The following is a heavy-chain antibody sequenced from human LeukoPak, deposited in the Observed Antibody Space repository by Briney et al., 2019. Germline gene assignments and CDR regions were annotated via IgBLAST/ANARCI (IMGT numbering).Heavy chain of an antibody. CDR3: ASNTPSYSSGWYGSDY. Sequence: TSETLSLTCTVSGGSISSSSYYWSWIRQPPGKGLEWIGYIYYSGSTNYNPSLKSRVTISVDTSKNQFSLKLSSVTAADTAVYYCASNTPSYSSGWYGSDYWGQGTLVTVSS. D-gene: IGHD6-19*01. CDR2: IYYSGST. J-gene: IGHJ4*02. CDR1: GGSISSSSYY. V-gene: IGHV4-61*05.